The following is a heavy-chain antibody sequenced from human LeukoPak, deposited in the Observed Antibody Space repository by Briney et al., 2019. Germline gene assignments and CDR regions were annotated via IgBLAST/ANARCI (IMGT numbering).Heavy chain of an antibody. D-gene: IGHD5-18*01. CDR3: ARGESGYSYGALFDY. J-gene: IGHJ4*02. Sequence: PSQTLSLTCTVSGGSISSYYWSWIRQPPGKGLEWIGYIYYSGSTNYNPSLKSRVTISVDTSKNQFSLKLSSVTAADTAVYYCARGESGYSYGALFDYWGQGTLVTVSS. V-gene: IGHV4-59*01. CDR1: GGSISSYY. CDR2: IYYSGST.